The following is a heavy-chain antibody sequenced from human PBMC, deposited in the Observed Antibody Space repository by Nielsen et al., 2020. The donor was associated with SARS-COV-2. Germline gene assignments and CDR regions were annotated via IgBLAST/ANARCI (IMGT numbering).Heavy chain of an antibody. CDR1: GGSISSSSYY. CDR2: IYYSGST. V-gene: IGHV4-39*01. J-gene: IGHJ5*02. CDR3: AITYSGWPYNGFDP. Sequence: SETLSLTCTVSGGSISSSSYYWGGIRQPPGKGLEWIGSIYYSGSTYYNPSLKSRVTISVDTSKNQFSLKLSSVTAADTAVYYCAITYSGWPYNGFDPWGQGTLVTVSS. D-gene: IGHD6-19*01.